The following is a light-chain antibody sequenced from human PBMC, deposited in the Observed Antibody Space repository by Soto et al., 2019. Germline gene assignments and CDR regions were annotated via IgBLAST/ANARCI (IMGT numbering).Light chain of an antibody. CDR3: CSLTTSHTYV. V-gene: IGLV1-40*01. CDR2: GNS. Sequence: QSALTQPPSVSGAPGQRVTISCTGSSSNIGAGYDVHWYQQLPGTAPKLLIYGNSNRPSGVPDRFSGSKSGTSASLAITGLQADDEADYYCCSLTTSHTYVFGSGTKLTVL. J-gene: IGLJ1*01. CDR1: SSNIGAGYD.